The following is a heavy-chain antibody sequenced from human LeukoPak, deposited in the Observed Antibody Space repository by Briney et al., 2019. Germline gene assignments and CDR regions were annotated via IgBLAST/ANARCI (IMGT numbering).Heavy chain of an antibody. V-gene: IGHV1-2*02. CDR1: GYTFNDYS. CDR3: ARDYYHDTTGHFYVGYYFDY. CDR2: INPSTGGT. D-gene: IGHD3-22*01. Sequence: ASVTVSYKASGYTFNDYSVHWVRQAPGQGLEWMGWINPSTGGTNYAQNFQGRVTMTRDTSINTVFMEVSRLTSDDTAVYYCARDYYHDTTGHFYVGYYFDYWGQGTLVTVSS. J-gene: IGHJ4*02.